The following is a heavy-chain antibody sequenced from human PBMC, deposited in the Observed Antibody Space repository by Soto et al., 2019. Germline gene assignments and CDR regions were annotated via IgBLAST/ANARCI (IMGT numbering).Heavy chain of an antibody. CDR3: ARDLYYSDSSGYWSAHGY. CDR2: IYSGGST. D-gene: IGHD3-22*01. V-gene: IGHV3-53*01. J-gene: IGHJ4*02. Sequence: PGGSLRLSCAASGFTVSSNYMSWVRQAPGKGLEWVSVIYSGGSTYYADSVKGRFTISRDNSKNTLYLQMNSLRAEDTAVYYCARDLYYSDSSGYWSAHGYWGQGTLVTVSS. CDR1: GFTVSSNY.